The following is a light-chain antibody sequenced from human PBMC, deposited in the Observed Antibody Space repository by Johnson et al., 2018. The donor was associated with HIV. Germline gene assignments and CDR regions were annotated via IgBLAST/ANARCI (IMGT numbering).Light chain of an antibody. CDR1: SSNIGNNY. J-gene: IGLJ1*01. Sequence: QSVLTQPPSVSAAPGQKVTISCSGSSSNIGNNYVSWYQQLPGTAPKLLIYENNKRPSGIPDRFSGSKSGASATLGITGLQTGDEADYYCGTWDSSLSAGRVFGTGTYVTLL. V-gene: IGLV1-51*02. CDR2: ENN. CDR3: GTWDSSLSAGRV.